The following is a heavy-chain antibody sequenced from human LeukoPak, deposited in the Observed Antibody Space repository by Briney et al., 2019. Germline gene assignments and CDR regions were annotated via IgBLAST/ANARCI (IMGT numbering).Heavy chain of an antibody. V-gene: IGHV3-23*01. J-gene: IGHJ4*02. D-gene: IGHD6-6*01. Sequence: PGGSLRLPCAASRFTFKDYAMNWVRQAPGKGLEWVSTISGSGTGTYYADSVKGRFTISRDNSRNTLHLQMDSLRADDTAVYYCATSYSSSSGPFDSWGQGTLVTVSS. CDR1: RFTFKDYA. CDR3: ATSYSSSSGPFDS. CDR2: ISGSGTGT.